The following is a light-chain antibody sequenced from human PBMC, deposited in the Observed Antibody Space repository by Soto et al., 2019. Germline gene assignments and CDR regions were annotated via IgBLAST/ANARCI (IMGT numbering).Light chain of an antibody. CDR1: SSDVGDNKY. V-gene: IGLV2-8*01. Sequence: QSALTQPPSASGSPGQSVTISCTGTSSDVGDNKYVSWYQQQPGKAPKVIIYEISERPSGVPDRFSGSKSGKTASLTVSGLRAEDEADYYCSSYAGSNNFRVFGGGTQLTVL. J-gene: IGLJ2*01. CDR2: EIS. CDR3: SSYAGSNNFRV.